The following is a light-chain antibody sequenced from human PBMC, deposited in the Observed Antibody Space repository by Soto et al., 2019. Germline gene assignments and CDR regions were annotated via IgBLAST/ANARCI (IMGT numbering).Light chain of an antibody. CDR2: AAS. V-gene: IGKV1-9*01. J-gene: IGKJ4*01. Sequence: DIQFTQSPSFLSASVGDRVRITCLSSQVIRSYLAWYQQKPGKAPNLLIYAASTLQGGVPSRFSGSGSGTEFTLTISSLQPEDFATYYCQQLNSYPLTFGGGTKVDIK. CDR3: QQLNSYPLT. CDR1: QVIRSY.